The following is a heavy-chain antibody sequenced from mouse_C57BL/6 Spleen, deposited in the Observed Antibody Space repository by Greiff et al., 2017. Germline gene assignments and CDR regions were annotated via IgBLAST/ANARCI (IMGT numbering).Heavy chain of an antibody. CDR3: TRGYDYDVGWYFDG. J-gene: IGHJ1*03. Sequence: EVKLMESGEGLVKPGGSLKLSCAASGFTFSSYAMSWVRQTPEKRLEWVAYISSGGDYIYYADTVKGRFTISRDNARNTLYLQMSSLKSEDTAMYYCTRGYDYDVGWYFDGWGTGTTVTVSS. CDR1: GFTFSSYA. V-gene: IGHV5-9-1*02. D-gene: IGHD2-4*01. CDR2: ISSGGDYI.